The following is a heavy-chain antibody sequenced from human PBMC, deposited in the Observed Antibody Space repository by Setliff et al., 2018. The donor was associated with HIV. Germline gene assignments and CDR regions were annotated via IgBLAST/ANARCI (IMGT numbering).Heavy chain of an antibody. Sequence: SVKVSCKASGGTFSSYAISWVRQAPGQGLEWMGGIIPIFGTANYAQKFQGRVTMTTDTSTSTAYMELRSLRSDDTAVYYCARDLGGWLDAFDIWGQGTTVTVSS. J-gene: IGHJ3*02. D-gene: IGHD6-19*01. V-gene: IGHV1-69*05. CDR2: IIPIFGTA. CDR1: GGTFSSYA. CDR3: ARDLGGWLDAFDI.